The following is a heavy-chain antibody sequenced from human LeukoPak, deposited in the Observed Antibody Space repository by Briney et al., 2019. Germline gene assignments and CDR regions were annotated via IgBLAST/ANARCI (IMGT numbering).Heavy chain of an antibody. D-gene: IGHD2-8*02. CDR2: IVPDTGGV. J-gene: IGHJ4*02. Sequence: GASVTVSCKTSGYTFSDYYVHWVRQAPGQGLEWMGYIVPDTGGVDFDRRFQGRVTMTRDKATRTLYMELSNLRSDDTAVYYCSTEDKYCTGANCGKYWGQGTLVTVSS. CDR1: GYTFSDYY. CDR3: STEDKYCTGANCGKY. V-gene: IGHV1-2*02.